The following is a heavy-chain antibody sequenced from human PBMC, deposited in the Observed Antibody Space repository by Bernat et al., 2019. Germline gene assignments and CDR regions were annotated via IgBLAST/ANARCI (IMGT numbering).Heavy chain of an antibody. J-gene: IGHJ6*02. CDR3: AWGNCSGGSCYYYYYGMDV. V-gene: IGHV3-74*01. CDR2: INSDGSST. D-gene: IGHD2-15*01. CDR1: GFTFSSYW. Sequence: EVQLVESGGGLVQPGGSLRLSCAASGFTFSSYWMHWVRQAPGKGLVWVSRINSDGSSTSYADSVKGRFTISRDNAKNTLYLQMNSLRAEDTAVYSCAWGNCSGGSCYYYYYGMDVWGQGPTVTVS.